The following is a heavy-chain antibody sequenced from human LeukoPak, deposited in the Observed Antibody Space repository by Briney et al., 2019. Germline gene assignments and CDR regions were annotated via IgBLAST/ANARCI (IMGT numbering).Heavy chain of an antibody. CDR3: AKFFTGEYVRAFDV. Sequence: GGSLRLSCAASGFTFSSYAMNWVRQAPGKGLEWVSAISHSGASTYYADSVKGRFTISRDNSKNTLYLQMNSLRAEDTAVYYCAKFFTGEYVRAFDVWGQGTMVTVSS. CDR2: ISHSGAST. V-gene: IGHV3-23*01. CDR1: GFTFSSYA. D-gene: IGHD3-10*02. J-gene: IGHJ3*01.